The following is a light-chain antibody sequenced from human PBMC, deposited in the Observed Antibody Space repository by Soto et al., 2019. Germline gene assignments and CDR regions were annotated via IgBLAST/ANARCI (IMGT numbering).Light chain of an antibody. CDR2: GTF. CDR1: QSVSHN. V-gene: IGKV3-15*01. J-gene: IGKJ4*01. Sequence: EIMMTQSPATLSVSPGERATLSCRASQSVSHNLAWDQQKPGQAPRLLIYGTFTRVTGIPARFSGSGSGTEFTLTVSSLQSEDFAVYYCQQYNNWPLTFGGGTKVEIK. CDR3: QQYNNWPLT.